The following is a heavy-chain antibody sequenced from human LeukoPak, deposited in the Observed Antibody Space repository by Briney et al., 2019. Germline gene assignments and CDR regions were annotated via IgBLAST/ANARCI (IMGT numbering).Heavy chain of an antibody. D-gene: IGHD5-18*01. Sequence: SETLSLTCAVYGGSLSGYYWSWIRQPPGKGLEWIGEINHSGSTNYNPSLKSRVTISVDTSKNQFSLKLSSVTAADTAVYYCARPYTANYGMDVWGQGTTVTVSS. CDR3: ARPYTANYGMDV. V-gene: IGHV4-34*01. J-gene: IGHJ6*02. CDR1: GGSLSGYY. CDR2: INHSGST.